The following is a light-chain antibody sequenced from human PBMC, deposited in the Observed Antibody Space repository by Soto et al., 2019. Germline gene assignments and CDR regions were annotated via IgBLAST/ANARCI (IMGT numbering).Light chain of an antibody. Sequence: IQKNQSPSSVSASVGGRVTITCRASQGISSWLAWYQQKPGKAPKLLIYAASSLHTGVPSRFTGSGHGTDFSLTISCLQPEDGTRYRSAVTAYLPHRFGGRTK. CDR2: AAS. CDR3: AVTAYLPHR. J-gene: IGKJ4*01. CDR1: QGISSW. V-gene: IGKV1-12*01.